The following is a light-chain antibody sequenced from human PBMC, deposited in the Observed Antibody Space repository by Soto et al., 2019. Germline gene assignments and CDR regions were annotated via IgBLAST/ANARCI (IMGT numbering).Light chain of an antibody. CDR2: GAS. CDR1: QSVSNNY. J-gene: IGKJ5*01. CDR3: QQYDNLPS. V-gene: IGKV3-20*01. Sequence: IVLTQSPGTLSSSPGERATLSCRASQSVSNNYLAWYQQKPGQAPRLLIYGASNTATGIPDRLSGSGSGTGFTLTISRLEPEDIATYYCQQYDNLPSFGQGTRLEIK.